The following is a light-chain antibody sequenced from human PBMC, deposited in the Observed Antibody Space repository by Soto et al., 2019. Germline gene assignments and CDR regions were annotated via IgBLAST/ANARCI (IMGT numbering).Light chain of an antibody. CDR1: SDSVSTNHY. J-gene: IGLJ1*01. CDR2: NTN. CDR3: ALYLGSGTWV. Sequence: QTVVTQEPSFSVSPGGTVTLTCGLISDSVSTNHYPGWYQQTPGQAPRTLVYNTNTRSSGVPDRFSGSILGNKAALTITGAQADDECNYYCALYLGSGTWVFGSGTKSPS. V-gene: IGLV8-61*01.